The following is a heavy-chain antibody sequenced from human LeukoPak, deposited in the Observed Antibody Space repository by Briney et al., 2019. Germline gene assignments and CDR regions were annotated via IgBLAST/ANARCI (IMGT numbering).Heavy chain of an antibody. CDR2: ISGSGGST. Sequence: GGSLRLSCAASGFTFSSYAMSWVRQAPGKGLEWVSAISGSGGSTYYAGSVKGRFTISRDNSKNTLYLQMNSLRAEDTAVYYCAKGTYYDFWSGYPNYYFDYWGQGTLVTVSS. CDR1: GFTFSSYA. J-gene: IGHJ4*02. V-gene: IGHV3-23*01. D-gene: IGHD3-3*01. CDR3: AKGTYYDFWSGYPNYYFDY.